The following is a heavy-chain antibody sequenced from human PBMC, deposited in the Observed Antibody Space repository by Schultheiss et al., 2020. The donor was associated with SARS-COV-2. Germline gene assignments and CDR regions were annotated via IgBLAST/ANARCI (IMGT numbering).Heavy chain of an antibody. Sequence: GGSLRLSCAASGFTFSSYWMSWVRQAPGKGLEWVANIKQDGSEKYYVDSVKGRFTISRDNAKNSLYLQMNSLRAEDTAVYYCAREGDGYNWYYYGMDVWGQGTTVTVSS. D-gene: IGHD5-24*01. CDR1: GFTFSSYW. J-gene: IGHJ6*02. V-gene: IGHV3-7*01. CDR3: AREGDGYNWYYYGMDV. CDR2: IKQDGSEK.